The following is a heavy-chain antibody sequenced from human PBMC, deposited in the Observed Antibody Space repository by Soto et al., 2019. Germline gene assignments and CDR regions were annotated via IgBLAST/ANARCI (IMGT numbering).Heavy chain of an antibody. V-gene: IGHV1-8*01. D-gene: IGHD2-21*02. J-gene: IGHJ3*01. Sequence: AAVKVSCKASGYPFTSYDINWVRQATGQGLECMGWMNPDTGNTGYARKFRGRVSMTRDTSTNMAYMELSSLTSEDTAVYYCARGGFVTGDGGLGGFDVWGQGTMVTVSS. CDR1: GYPFTSYD. CDR2: MNPDTGNT. CDR3: ARGGFVTGDGGLGGFDV.